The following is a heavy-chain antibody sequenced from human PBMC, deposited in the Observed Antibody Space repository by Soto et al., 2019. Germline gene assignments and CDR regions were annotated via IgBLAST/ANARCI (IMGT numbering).Heavy chain of an antibody. J-gene: IGHJ4*02. CDR3: ARGPNPYFFDY. Sequence: ASVKVSCKASGGTFSSYAISWVRQAPGQGLEWMGGIIPIFGTANYAQKFQGRVTITRDTSASTAYMELSSLRSEDTAVYSCARGPNPYFFDYWGQGTLVTVSS. CDR2: IIPIFGTA. CDR1: GGTFSSYA. V-gene: IGHV1-69*05.